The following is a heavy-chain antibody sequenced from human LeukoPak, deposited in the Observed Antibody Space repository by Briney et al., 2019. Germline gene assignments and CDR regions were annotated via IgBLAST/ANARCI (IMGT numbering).Heavy chain of an antibody. J-gene: IGHJ4*02. CDR3: TRSDEYNYGNLDY. V-gene: IGHV3-74*01. CDR1: GFTFSSYW. D-gene: IGHD4-11*01. CDR2: IKRDGTTT. Sequence: GGPRRLSCAAPGFTFSSYWIHWAGQATGKGLVWVARIKRDGTTTNYADSVKGRFTLSRDNAQNTVHLQMNSLRAEDTAVYYCTRSDEYNYGNLDYWGQGTLVTVSS.